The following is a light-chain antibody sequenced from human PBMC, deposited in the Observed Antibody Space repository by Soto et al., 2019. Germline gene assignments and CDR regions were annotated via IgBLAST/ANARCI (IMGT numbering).Light chain of an antibody. V-gene: IGKV3-20*01. J-gene: IGKJ1*01. CDR2: GAS. CDR1: QSISSSY. CDR3: QQYGSSPWT. Sequence: EIVLTQSPGTLSLSPGERATLSCRASQSISSSYLAWYQQKPGQPPRLLIYGASNRATDIPDRFSGSGSGTDFTLTISRLEPEDFAVYYCQQYGSSPWTFGQGTKVDIK.